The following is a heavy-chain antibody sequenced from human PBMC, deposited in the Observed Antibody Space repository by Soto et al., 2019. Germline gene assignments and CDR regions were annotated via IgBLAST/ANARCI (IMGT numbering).Heavy chain of an antibody. CDR3: AKPLQQWLLQGSGVDV. J-gene: IGHJ6*02. CDR1: GFSFSEYS. D-gene: IGHD6-19*01. Sequence: VGSLRLSCAASGFSFSEYSMTWVRQAPGKGLQWVSAISGDTATTHYADSVKGRFTISRDNSRDTLYLQMNSLRVEDTAIYYCAKPLQQWLLQGSGVDVWGQRTTVTVSS. CDR2: ISGDTATT. V-gene: IGHV3-23*01.